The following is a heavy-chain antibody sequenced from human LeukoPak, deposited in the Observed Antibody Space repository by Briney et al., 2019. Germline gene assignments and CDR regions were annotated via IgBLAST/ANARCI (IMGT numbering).Heavy chain of an antibody. J-gene: IGHJ3*02. Sequence: GGSLRLSCAASGFTLSSYAMHWVRQAPGKGLEWVAVISYDGSNKYYADSVKGRFTISRDNSKNTLYLQMNSLRAEDTAVYYCARPQTQMTRGAFDIWGQGTMVTVSS. CDR3: ARPQTQMTRGAFDI. V-gene: IGHV3-30*04. CDR2: ISYDGSNK. CDR1: GFTLSSYA.